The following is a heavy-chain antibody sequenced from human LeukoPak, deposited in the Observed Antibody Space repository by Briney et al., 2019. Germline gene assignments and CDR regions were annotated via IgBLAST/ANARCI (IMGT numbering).Heavy chain of an antibody. CDR2: IKTDGSEK. V-gene: IGHV3-7*01. Sequence: GGSLRLSCAASGFTFSDYYMNWIRQAPGKGLQWVANIKTDGSEKYYVDSVKGRFTISRDNAKNSLYLQMNSLRAEDTAVYYCATYSSLNRREFQYWGQGTLLTVSS. J-gene: IGHJ1*01. CDR1: GFTFSDYY. CDR3: ATYSSLNRREFQY. D-gene: IGHD3-22*01.